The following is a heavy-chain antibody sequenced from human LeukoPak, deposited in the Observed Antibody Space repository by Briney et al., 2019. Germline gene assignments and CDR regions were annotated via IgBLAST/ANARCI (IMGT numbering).Heavy chain of an antibody. J-gene: IGHJ6*02. V-gene: IGHV3-23*01. Sequence: YYADSVKGRFTIPRDNSKNTLYLQMHSLRAEDTAVYYCAKDSEDIVVVPAAMWDYDYGMDVWGQGTTVTVSS. CDR3: AKDSEDIVVVPAAMWDYDYGMDV. D-gene: IGHD2-2*01.